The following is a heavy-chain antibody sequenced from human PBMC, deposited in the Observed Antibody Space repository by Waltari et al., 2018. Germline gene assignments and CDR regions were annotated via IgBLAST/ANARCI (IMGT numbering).Heavy chain of an antibody. V-gene: IGHV3-30*03. CDR1: GFTSSSSG. CDR2: ISYDGSNK. CDR3: AGAHSSGYRTLDY. D-gene: IGHD3-22*01. Sequence: QVQLVEPGGGGVQPGWSLRLSCAGTGFTSSSSGIPWVSLAPGKWLEWVAVISYDGSNKDDADSVKGRFTISRDKSKNTLYLQMNSLRAEDTAVYYCAGAHSSGYRTLDYWGQGTLVTVSS. J-gene: IGHJ4*02.